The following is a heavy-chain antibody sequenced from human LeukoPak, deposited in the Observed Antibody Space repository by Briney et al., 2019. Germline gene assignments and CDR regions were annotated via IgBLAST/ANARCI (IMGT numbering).Heavy chain of an antibody. J-gene: IGHJ4*01. V-gene: IGHV1-69*04. D-gene: IGHD3/OR15-3a*01. CDR2: IIPILGMA. CDR1: GGTFSRYA. Sequence: SVKVSCKTSGGTFSRYALSWVRQDPGQGLEWMGRIIPILGMANYADKFQGRVTISADKSTSTGYMELRSLRSEDTAVYYCARGRGSRTGSNGDYFDDWGQGTLVSVSS. CDR3: ARGRGSRTGSNGDYFDD.